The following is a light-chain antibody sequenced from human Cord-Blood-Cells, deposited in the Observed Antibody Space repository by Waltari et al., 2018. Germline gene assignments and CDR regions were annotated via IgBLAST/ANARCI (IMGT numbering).Light chain of an antibody. CDR2: KDS. J-gene: IGLJ3*02. V-gene: IGLV3-25*03. CDR1: ALPKQY. CDR3: QSADSSGTYKV. Sequence: SYELTQPPSVSVSPGQTARITCSGDALPKQYASWYQQKPGQAPVLVIYKDSERPSGIPERFSGSSSWTTVTLTISGVQAEDEADYYCQSADSSGTYKVFGGGTKLTVL.